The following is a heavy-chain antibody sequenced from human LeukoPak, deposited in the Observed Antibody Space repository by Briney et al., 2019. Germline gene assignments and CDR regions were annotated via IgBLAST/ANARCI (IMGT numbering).Heavy chain of an antibody. V-gene: IGHV3-48*03. J-gene: IGHJ4*02. Sequence: GGSLRLSCAPSGFTFSNYEMTWVRQAPGKRLDWVSYISGSGSTIYYADSVKGRFTISRDNAKDSLYLQMNSLRAEDTAVYYCARVRSGYSHENYFDYWGQGTLVTVSS. CDR3: ARVRSGYSHENYFDY. D-gene: IGHD5-18*01. CDR2: ISGSGSTI. CDR1: GFTFSNYE.